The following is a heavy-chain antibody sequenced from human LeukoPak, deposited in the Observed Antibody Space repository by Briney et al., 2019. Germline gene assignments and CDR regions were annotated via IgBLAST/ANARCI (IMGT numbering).Heavy chain of an antibody. J-gene: IGHJ4*02. CDR3: ARDQATDYDFWSGPRGYFDY. CDR2: ISSSSSYI. D-gene: IGHD3-3*01. Sequence: GGSLRLSCAASGFTFSSYSMNRVRQAPGKGLEWVSSISSSSSYIYYADSVKGRFTISRDNAKNSLYLQMNSLRAEDTAVYYCARDQATDYDFWSGPRGYFDYWGQGTLVTVSS. V-gene: IGHV3-21*01. CDR1: GFTFSSYS.